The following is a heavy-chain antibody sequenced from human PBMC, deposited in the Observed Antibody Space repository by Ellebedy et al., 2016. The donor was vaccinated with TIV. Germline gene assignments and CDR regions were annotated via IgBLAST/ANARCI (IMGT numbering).Heavy chain of an antibody. CDR2: IYYSGST. V-gene: IGHV4-59*01. J-gene: IGHJ6*02. CDR1: GGSISSYY. D-gene: IGHD2-15*01. CDR3: ARGVYCSGGSCYYYYGMDV. Sequence: SETLSLXXTVSGGSISSYYWSWIRQPPGKGLEWIGYIYYSGSTNYNPSLKSRVTISVDTSKNQFSLKLSSVTAADTAVYYCARGVYCSGGSCYYYYGMDVWGQGTTVTVSS.